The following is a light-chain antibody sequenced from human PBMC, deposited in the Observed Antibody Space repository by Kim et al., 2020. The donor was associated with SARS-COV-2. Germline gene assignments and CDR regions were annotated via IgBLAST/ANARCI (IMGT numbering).Light chain of an antibody. CDR1: SLRSNY. J-gene: IGLJ1*01. CDR2: DKT. CDR3: NSRDSSGHRV. Sequence: SSELTQDPAVSVALGQTVRITCQGDSLRSNYASWYQQKPGRAPVLLIYDKTNRPSGIPDRFSGSSSANTASLTITGAQAEDEADYYCNSRDSSGHRVFGT. V-gene: IGLV3-19*01.